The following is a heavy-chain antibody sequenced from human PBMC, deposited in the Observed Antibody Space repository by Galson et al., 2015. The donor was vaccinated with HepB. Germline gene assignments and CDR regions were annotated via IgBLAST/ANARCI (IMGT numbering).Heavy chain of an antibody. V-gene: IGHV3-30*04. CDR2: ISYDGSNK. Sequence: SLRLSCAASGFTFSSYAMHWVRQAPGKGLEWVAVISYDGSNKYYADSVKGRFTISRDNSKNTLYLQMNSLRAEDTAVYYCARDRLLWNLDYWGQGTLVTVSS. J-gene: IGHJ4*02. CDR1: GFTFSSYA. CDR3: ARDRLLWNLDY. D-gene: IGHD3-10*01.